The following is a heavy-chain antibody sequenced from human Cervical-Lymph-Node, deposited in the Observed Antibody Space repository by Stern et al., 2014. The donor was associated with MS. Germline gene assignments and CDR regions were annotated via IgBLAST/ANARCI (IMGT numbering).Heavy chain of an antibody. Sequence: VQLVESGGAVVQPGTSLRLSCAASGFTFSNYGMNWVRQAPGKGLEGGAVICSDEGNKSYADPLKGRLPISRAKSTNILFLRMNSLRAEDTAVYYCTRDIGDVDIVATLPDSWGQGTLVTVSS. CDR3: TRDIGDVDIVATLPDS. CDR1: GFTFSNYG. J-gene: IGHJ5*01. CDR2: ICSDEGNK. D-gene: IGHD5-12*01. V-gene: IGHV3-33*01.